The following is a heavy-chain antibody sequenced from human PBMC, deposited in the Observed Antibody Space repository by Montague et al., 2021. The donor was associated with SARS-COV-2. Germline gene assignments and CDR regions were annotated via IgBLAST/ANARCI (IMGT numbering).Heavy chain of an antibody. D-gene: IGHD1-26*01. CDR3: ARTNSGSYSGAFDI. CDR2: ISHDGSNQ. CDR1: GFTFSSYA. V-gene: IGHV3-30*04. J-gene: IGHJ3*02. Sequence: SLRLSCAASGFTFSSYAMHWVRQAPGKGLEWVAVISHDGSNQYYADSVKGRFTISRDNSKNTLYLQMNSLRAEDTAVYYCARTNSGSYSGAFDIWGQGTMVTVSS.